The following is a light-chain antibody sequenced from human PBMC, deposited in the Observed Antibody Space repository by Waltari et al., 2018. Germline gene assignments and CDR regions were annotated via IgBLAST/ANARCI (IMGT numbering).Light chain of an antibody. J-gene: IGLJ2*01. CDR1: SSDVGGFDY. CDR3: SSFAGNNNLRI. Sequence: HSALTQPPSASGSPGQSVTISCTGTSSDVGGFDYVSWYQQHPGKAPKLLIYAVTQRPSGVPDRFSGSKSGNTASLTVSGLQAGDEADYYCSSFAGNNNLRIFGGGTKLTVL. CDR2: AVT. V-gene: IGLV2-8*01.